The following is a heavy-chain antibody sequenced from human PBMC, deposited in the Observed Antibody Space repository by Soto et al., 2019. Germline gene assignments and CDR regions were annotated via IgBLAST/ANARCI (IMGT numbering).Heavy chain of an antibody. V-gene: IGHV3-33*01. J-gene: IGHJ4*02. CDR2: IWYDGNNK. CDR1: GFTFSNYA. CDR3: ARGEALYYFDY. Sequence: HPGGSLRLSCAASGFTFSNYAMHWVRQAPGKGLEWVAVIWYDGNNKYYAESVRGRFIISRDNSKNTLFLQMNSLRAEDTAMYYCARGEALYYFDYWGQGTLVTVSS.